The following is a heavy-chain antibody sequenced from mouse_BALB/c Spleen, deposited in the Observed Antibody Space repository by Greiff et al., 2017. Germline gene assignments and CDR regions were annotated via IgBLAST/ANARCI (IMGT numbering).Heavy chain of an antibody. D-gene: IGHD1-1*01. J-gene: IGHJ4*01. CDR2: ISYSGST. V-gene: IGHV3-2*02. CDR3: ARRGSSYAAMDY. Sequence: EVKVEESGPGLVKPSQSLSLTCTVTGYSITSDYAWNWIRQFPGNKLEWMGYISYSGSTSYNPSLKSRISITRDTSKNQFFLQLNSVTTEDTATYYCARRGSSYAAMDYWGQGTSVTVSS. CDR1: GYSITSDYA.